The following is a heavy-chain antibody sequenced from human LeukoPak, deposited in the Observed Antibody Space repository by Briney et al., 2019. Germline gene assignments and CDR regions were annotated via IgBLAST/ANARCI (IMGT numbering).Heavy chain of an antibody. CDR1: GYSFTSYW. CDR2: IYPGDSDT. V-gene: IGHV5-51*01. D-gene: IGHD6-13*01. J-gene: IGHJ6*03. CDR3: ARHLGEAAGRPYYHYYYYMDV. Sequence: GESLKISCKGSGYSFTSYWIGWVRQMPGKGLEWMGIIYPGDSDTRYSPSFQGQVTISADKSISTAYLQWSSLKASDTAMYYCARHLGEAAGRPYYHYYYYMDVWGKGTTVTVSS.